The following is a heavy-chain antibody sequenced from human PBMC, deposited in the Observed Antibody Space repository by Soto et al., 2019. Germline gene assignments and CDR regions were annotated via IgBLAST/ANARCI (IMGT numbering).Heavy chain of an antibody. V-gene: IGHV4-59*08. Sequence: PSETLSLTCTVSGGSISSYYWSWIRQPPGKGLEWIGYIYYSGSTNYNPSLKSRVTISVDTSKNQFSLKLSSVTAADTAVYYCARLNDFWSGYYTRYYYYYMDVWGKGTTVTVSS. CDR3: ARLNDFWSGYYTRYYYYYMDV. CDR2: IYYSGST. CDR1: GGSISSYY. J-gene: IGHJ6*03. D-gene: IGHD3-3*01.